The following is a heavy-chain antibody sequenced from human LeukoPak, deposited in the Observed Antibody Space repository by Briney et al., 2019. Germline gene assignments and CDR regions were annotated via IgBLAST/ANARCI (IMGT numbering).Heavy chain of an antibody. CDR2: FDPEDGET. CDR1: GYTLTELS. J-gene: IGHJ4*02. D-gene: IGHD3-10*01. V-gene: IGHV1-24*01. Sequence: ASVKVSCKVSGYTLTELSMHWVRQAPGKGLEWMGGFDPEDGETIYAQKFQGRVTMTEDTSTDTAYMELSSLRSEDTAVYYCATGVRGMVREIIFDYWGQGTLVTVSS. CDR3: ATGVRGMVREIIFDY.